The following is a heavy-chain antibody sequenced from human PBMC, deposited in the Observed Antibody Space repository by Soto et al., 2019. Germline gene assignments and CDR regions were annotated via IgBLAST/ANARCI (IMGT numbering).Heavy chain of an antibody. Sequence: QVQLQESGPGLVKPSQTLSLTCTVSGGSIRSEDYYWSWIPQPPGKGLEWIGYISYSGSTAYKSSLRNRVIISVDTSKTQVSLKLNSATAADPAVYYCARVRIVGSTTFDSWGQGTLVTVSS. CDR3: ARVRIVGSTTFDS. D-gene: IGHD1-26*01. J-gene: IGHJ4*02. V-gene: IGHV4-30-4*01. CDR1: GGSIRSEDYY. CDR2: ISYSGST.